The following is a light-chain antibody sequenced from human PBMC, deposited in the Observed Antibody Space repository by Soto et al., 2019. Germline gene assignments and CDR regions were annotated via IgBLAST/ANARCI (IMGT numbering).Light chain of an antibody. V-gene: IGKV3-11*01. CDR3: QQRSDWPLT. J-gene: IGKJ4*02. CDR2: DLS. CDR1: QSISNY. Sequence: EIVLTQSPATLSLSPGERATLSCRASQSISNYLAWYQQKPGQAHRLLIYDLSIRDTGIPARFSGSGSGTDFTLTISSLEPDDFSFYYCQQRSDWPLTFVGGTTVEIQ.